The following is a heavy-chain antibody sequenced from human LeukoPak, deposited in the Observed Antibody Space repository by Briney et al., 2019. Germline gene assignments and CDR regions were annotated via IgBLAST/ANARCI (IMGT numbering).Heavy chain of an antibody. CDR1: GFIFSDHY. J-gene: IGHJ3*02. Sequence: GGSLRLSCAASGFIFSDHYMDWVRQAPGKGLEWVGRTRNEANIYTTKYAASVKGRFTISRDDSKNSLYLQMNSLKTEDTAVYYCASPVGATTVRAFDIWGQGTMVTASS. CDR3: ASPVGATTVRAFDI. D-gene: IGHD1-26*01. CDR2: TRNEANIYTT. V-gene: IGHV3-72*01.